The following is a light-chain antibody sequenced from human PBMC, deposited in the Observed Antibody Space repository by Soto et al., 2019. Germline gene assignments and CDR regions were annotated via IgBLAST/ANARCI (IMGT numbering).Light chain of an antibody. CDR3: QQYYNWPPTWT. Sequence: EIVMTQSPATLSVSPGERATLSCRGSQSVSSSVAWYQQKPGQAPRLLIYDSSSRATGVPARFSGSGSGTEFSLAISSLQSEDFAVYYCQQYYNWPPTWTFGQGTKVDIK. CDR2: DSS. V-gene: IGKV3-15*01. CDR1: QSVSSS. J-gene: IGKJ1*01.